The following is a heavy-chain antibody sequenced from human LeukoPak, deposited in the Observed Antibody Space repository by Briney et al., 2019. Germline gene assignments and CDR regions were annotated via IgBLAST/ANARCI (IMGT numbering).Heavy chain of an antibody. J-gene: IGHJ5*02. CDR2: INHSGST. Sequence: SETLSLTCAVYGGSFSGYYWSWIRQPPGKGLEWIGEINHSGSTYYNPSLKSRVTISVGTSKNQFSLKLSSVTAADTAVYYCARGGYYYDSSGYYYPLDTWGQGTLVTVSS. CDR3: ARGGYYYDSSGYYYPLDT. V-gene: IGHV4-34*01. D-gene: IGHD3-22*01. CDR1: GGSFSGYY.